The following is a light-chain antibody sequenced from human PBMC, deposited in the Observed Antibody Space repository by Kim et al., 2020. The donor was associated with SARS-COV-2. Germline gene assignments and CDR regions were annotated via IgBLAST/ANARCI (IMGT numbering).Light chain of an antibody. J-gene: IGKJ2*01. CDR3: LQHNAFPPT. CDR1: QDISNY. CDR2: DAS. V-gene: IGKV1-33*01. Sequence: DIQMTQSPSSLSASVGDRVTITCQASQDISNYLNWYQQKPGKAPKLLIYDASNLETGVPSRFSGSGSGTEFTLTITSLQPEDFTTYYCLQHNAFPPTFGQGTKLEI.